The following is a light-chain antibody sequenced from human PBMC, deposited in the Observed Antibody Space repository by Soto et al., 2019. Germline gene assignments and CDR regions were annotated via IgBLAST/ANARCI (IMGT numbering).Light chain of an antibody. CDR2: DAS. J-gene: IGKJ2*01. Sequence: EIVLTQSPATLSLSPGERATLSCRASQSISKSLAWYQQKPGQAPRLLIYDASNRASGFPARFSGSGSGTDFTLTISSLEPDDFAVYYCQQRSNWPRTFGQGTKLEIK. CDR3: QQRSNWPRT. V-gene: IGKV3-11*01. CDR1: QSISKS.